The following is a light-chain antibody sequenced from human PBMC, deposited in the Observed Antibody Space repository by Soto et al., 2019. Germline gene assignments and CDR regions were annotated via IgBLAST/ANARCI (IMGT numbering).Light chain of an antibody. CDR3: QQCGSSPWT. CDR2: GAS. V-gene: IGKV3-20*01. J-gene: IGKJ1*01. Sequence: EIVLTQSPGTLSLSRGERATLSCRASQSVSSSYLAWYQQKPGQAPRPLIYGASSRAIGIPDRFSGSGSGTDFTLTISRLEPEDFAVYYCQQCGSSPWTFGQGTKVDIK. CDR1: QSVSSSY.